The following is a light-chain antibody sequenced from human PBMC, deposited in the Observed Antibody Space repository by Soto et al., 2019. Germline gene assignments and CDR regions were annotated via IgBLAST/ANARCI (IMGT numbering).Light chain of an antibody. CDR2: LYSDGSH. CDR3: QTWGTYVV. CDR1: SGHSTYA. Sequence: QPVLTQSPSASASLGASVKLTCTLNSGHSTYAIAWHQQQPERGPRYLMKLYSDGSHSKGDGIPDRFSGSSSGTERYLTIASLQSEDEADYYCQTWGTYVVFGGGTKLTVL. J-gene: IGLJ2*01. V-gene: IGLV4-69*01.